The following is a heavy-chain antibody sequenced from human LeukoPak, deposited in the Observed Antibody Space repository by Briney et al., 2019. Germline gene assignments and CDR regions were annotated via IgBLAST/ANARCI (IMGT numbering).Heavy chain of an antibody. CDR2: IRSKAYGGTT. CDR3: TSGEDTAMVLEYFQH. J-gene: IGHJ1*01. Sequence: GGPLRLSCTASGFTFGDYAMSWFRQAPGKGLEWVGFIRSKAYGGTTEYAASVKGRFTISRDDSKSIAYLQMNSLKTEDTAVYYCTSGEDTAMVLEYFQHWGQGTLVTVSS. CDR1: GFTFGDYA. V-gene: IGHV3-49*03. D-gene: IGHD5-18*01.